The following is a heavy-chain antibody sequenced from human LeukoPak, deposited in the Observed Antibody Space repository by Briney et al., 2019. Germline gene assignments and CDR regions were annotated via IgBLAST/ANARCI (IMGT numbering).Heavy chain of an antibody. CDR2: IIPIFGTA. J-gene: IGHJ4*02. CDR3: AKDDDLGAPRY. Sequence: GASVKVSCKASGGTFSSYAISWVRQAPGQGLEWMGGIIPIFGTANYAQKFQGRVTITADESTSTAYMELSSLRSEDTAVYYCAKDDDLGAPRYWGQGTLVTVSS. D-gene: IGHD1-26*01. CDR1: GGTFSSYA. V-gene: IGHV1-69*13.